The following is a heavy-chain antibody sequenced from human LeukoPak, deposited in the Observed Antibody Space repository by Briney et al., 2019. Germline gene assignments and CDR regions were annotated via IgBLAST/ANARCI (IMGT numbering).Heavy chain of an antibody. V-gene: IGHV3-21*04. CDR3: AKGDRSLGLPYYGMDV. CDR2: ISSTSTYI. Sequence: GGSLRLSCAASGFTFSSYNMNWVRQAPGKGLEWVSGISSTSTYIKYADSVKGRFTISRDNAKNSLYLQMNSLRAEDTALYYCAKGDRSLGLPYYGMDVWGQGTTVTVSS. D-gene: IGHD3-22*01. CDR1: GFTFSSYN. J-gene: IGHJ6*02.